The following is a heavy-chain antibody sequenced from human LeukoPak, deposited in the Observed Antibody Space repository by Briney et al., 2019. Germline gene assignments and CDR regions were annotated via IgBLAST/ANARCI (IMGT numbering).Heavy chain of an antibody. CDR2: ISYDGSNK. Sequence: GGSLRLSCAASGFTFSSYGMHWVRQAPGKGLKWVAVISYDGSNKYYADSVKGRFTISRDNSKNTLYLQMNSLRAEDTAVYYCAKVRWKLLLSYWGQGTLVTVSS. CDR1: GFTFSSYG. J-gene: IGHJ4*02. CDR3: AKVRWKLLLSY. V-gene: IGHV3-30*18. D-gene: IGHD2-15*01.